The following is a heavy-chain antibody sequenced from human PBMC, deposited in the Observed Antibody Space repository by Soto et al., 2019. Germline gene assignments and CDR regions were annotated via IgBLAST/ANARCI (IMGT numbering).Heavy chain of an antibody. V-gene: IGHV1-46*01. CDR1: GYTFTSYY. CDR3: AGAYCSGGSCYSIWPNRHLGAFDI. CDR2: INPSGGST. D-gene: IGHD2-15*01. Sequence: ASVKVSCKASGYTFTSYYMHWVRQAPGQGLEWMGIINPSGGSTSYAQKFQGRVTMTRDTSTSTVYMELSSLRSEDTAVYYCAGAYCSGGSCYSIWPNRHLGAFDIWGQGTMVTVSS. J-gene: IGHJ3*02.